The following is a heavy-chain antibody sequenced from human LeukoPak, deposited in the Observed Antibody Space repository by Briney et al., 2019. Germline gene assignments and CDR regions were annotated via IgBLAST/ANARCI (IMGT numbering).Heavy chain of an antibody. J-gene: IGHJ4*02. CDR3: ARDSGYGGSYYDY. V-gene: IGHV4-4*07. CDR2: IYTSGST. CDR1: VGSISSYY. D-gene: IGHD4-23*01. Sequence: PSETLSLTCTVSVGSISSYYWSWIRKPAGKGLEWIGRIYTSGSTNYNPSLKSRVTMSVDTSKNQFSLKLSSVTAADTAVYYCARDSGYGGSYYDYWGQGTLVTVSS.